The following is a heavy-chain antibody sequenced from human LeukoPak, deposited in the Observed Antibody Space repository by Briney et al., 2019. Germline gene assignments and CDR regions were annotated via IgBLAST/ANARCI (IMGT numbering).Heavy chain of an antibody. J-gene: IGHJ4*02. CDR1: GFTFSGHA. V-gene: IGHV3-23*01. Sequence: GGSLRLSCAASGFTFSGHAMSWVRQAPGKGLEWVSGISTSGGSTYYGNSVKGRFAISRDNSKNIVYLQMNSLRAEDTAVYYCAKDCPGEAWFDYWGQGTLVTVSS. CDR2: ISTSGGST. D-gene: IGHD7-27*01. CDR3: AKDCPGEAWFDY.